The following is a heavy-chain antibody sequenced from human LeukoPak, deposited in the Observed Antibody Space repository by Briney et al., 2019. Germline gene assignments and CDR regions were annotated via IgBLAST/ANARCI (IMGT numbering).Heavy chain of an antibody. CDR1: GFTFSSYA. J-gene: IGHJ6*03. V-gene: IGHV3-23*01. D-gene: IGHD6-25*01. CDR3: ATGYQYYDYYYMDV. CDR2: ISGSGSTT. Sequence: QTGGSLRLSCAASGFTFSSYAMSWVRQAPGKGLEWVSAISGSGSTTYYADPVKGRFTISRDNSKNTLYLQMNSLRAEDTAVYYCATGYQYYDYYYMDVWGKGTTVTISS.